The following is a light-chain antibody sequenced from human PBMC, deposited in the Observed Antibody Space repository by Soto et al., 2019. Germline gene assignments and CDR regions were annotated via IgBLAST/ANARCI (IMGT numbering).Light chain of an antibody. Sequence: EIVLAQSPATLSLSPGERATLSCRASQSVSRNLAWYQQRPGQAPRLLIYDASSRAIGIPARFSGSGSETDFTLTISSLEPEDFAVYYCQQRNNWLTFGGGTKVEIK. V-gene: IGKV3-11*01. CDR2: DAS. CDR1: QSVSRN. J-gene: IGKJ4*01. CDR3: QQRNNWLT.